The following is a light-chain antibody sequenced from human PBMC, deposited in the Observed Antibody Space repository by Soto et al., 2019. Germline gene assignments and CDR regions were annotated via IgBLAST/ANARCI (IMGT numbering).Light chain of an antibody. Sequence: IQMTQSPSSVSASVGDRVTITCRASRDISTWLAWYRQKPGKAPELQIFASSTLHRGVPSRFSGRGSGTDFTLTIDSLQPEDFATYYCQQGNTFPPLSFGGGTKVEIK. CDR1: RDISTW. V-gene: IGKV1-12*01. CDR2: ASS. CDR3: QQGNTFPPLS. J-gene: IGKJ4*01.